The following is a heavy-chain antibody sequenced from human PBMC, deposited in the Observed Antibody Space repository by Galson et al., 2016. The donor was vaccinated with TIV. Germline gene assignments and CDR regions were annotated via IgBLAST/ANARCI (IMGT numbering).Heavy chain of an antibody. CDR2: INPYSADT. D-gene: IGHD5-18*01. Sequence: SVKVSCKASGYPFSAYYIHWVRQAPGQGLEWMGWINPYSADTNYAQSFQGRVSITSDPSINTAYMELSRLRPDDTAIFFCARGFNYGFDFYYGMDVWGQGTTVTVSS. J-gene: IGHJ6*02. CDR3: ARGFNYGFDFYYGMDV. CDR1: GYPFSAYY. V-gene: IGHV1-2*02.